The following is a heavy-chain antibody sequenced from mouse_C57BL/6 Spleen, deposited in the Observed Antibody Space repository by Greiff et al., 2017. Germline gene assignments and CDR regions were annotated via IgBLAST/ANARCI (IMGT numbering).Heavy chain of an antibody. V-gene: IGHV1-26*01. D-gene: IGHD1-1*01. J-gene: IGHJ4*01. CDR1: GYTFTDYY. CDR3: ARWILRYPAKDY. Sequence: EVPLQQSGPELVKPGASVKISCKASGYTFTDYYMNWVKQSHGKSLEWIGDINPNNGGTSYNQKFKGKATLTVDKSSSPAYMELRSLTSEDSAVYYCARWILRYPAKDYWGQGTSVTGSS. CDR2: INPNNGGT.